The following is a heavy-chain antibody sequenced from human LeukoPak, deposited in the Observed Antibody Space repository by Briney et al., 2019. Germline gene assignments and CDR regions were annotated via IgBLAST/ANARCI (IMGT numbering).Heavy chain of an antibody. CDR3: ARNLVGASHFDY. D-gene: IGHD1-26*01. V-gene: IGHV1-2*02. CDR1: GYTFTDYY. J-gene: IGHJ4*02. Sequence: ASVKVSCKASGYTFTDYYIHWVRQAPGQGLEWMAWMNPNSGGTSYAQKFQGRVTMTRDTSISTAYMELSRLRFDDTAVYYCARNLVGASHFDYWGQGTLVTVSS. CDR2: MNPNSGGT.